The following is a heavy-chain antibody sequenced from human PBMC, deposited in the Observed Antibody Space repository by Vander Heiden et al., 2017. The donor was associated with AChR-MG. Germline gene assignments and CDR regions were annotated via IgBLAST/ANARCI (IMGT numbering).Heavy chain of an antibody. V-gene: IGHV3-15*01. Sequence: EVQLVESGGGLVQPGGSLRLSCAASGFPFSIAGLSWVRPAPGKGLEWVDRIKSKTDGGTTDYAAPVKGRFTISRDDSKNTLYLQMNSLKTEDTAVYYCTTGAGRNYDILTGYYGMDVWGQGTTVTVSS. CDR1: GFPFSIAG. J-gene: IGHJ6*02. CDR2: IKSKTDGGTT. CDR3: TTGAGRNYDILTGYYGMDV. D-gene: IGHD3-9*01.